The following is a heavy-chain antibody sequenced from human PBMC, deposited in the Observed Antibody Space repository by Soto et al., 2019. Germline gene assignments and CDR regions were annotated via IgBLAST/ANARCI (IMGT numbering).Heavy chain of an antibody. J-gene: IGHJ6*02. CDR1: GGSFGDYA. CDR2: IIPISGTR. D-gene: IGHD3-3*01. Sequence: ASVKVSCKASGGSFGDYAFSWVRQAPGQGLEWMGGIIPISGTRNYAQKFRGRVTTTADKSTTTVYMELSSLRSEDTAVYYCARSGDFWSGYDYYGMDIWGQGTTVTVSS. V-gene: IGHV1-69*06. CDR3: ARSGDFWSGYDYYGMDI.